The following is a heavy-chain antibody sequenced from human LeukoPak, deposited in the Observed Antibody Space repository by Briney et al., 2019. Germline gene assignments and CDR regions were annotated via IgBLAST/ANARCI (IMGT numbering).Heavy chain of an antibody. CDR2: IKQDGSET. Sequence: GGSLRLSCAASGFTFSRYWMSWVRQAPGQGLEWVATIKQDGSETYYVDSVKGRFTISRDNAKNSLYLQMNSLRDEDTAVYYCARMGSGHDWSLFDYWGQGTLVTVSS. V-gene: IGHV3-7*03. CDR3: ARMGSGHDWSLFDY. D-gene: IGHD5-12*01. J-gene: IGHJ4*02. CDR1: GFTFSRYW.